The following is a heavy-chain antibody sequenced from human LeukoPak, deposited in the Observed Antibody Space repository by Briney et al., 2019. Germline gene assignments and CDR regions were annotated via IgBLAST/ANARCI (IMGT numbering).Heavy chain of an antibody. CDR2: INHSGSA. Sequence: PSETLSLTCAVYGGSFSGYYWSWIRQPPGKGLEWIGEINHSGSANYSPSLKSRVTISVDTSKNQFSLKMSSVTAADTAVYYCARGEDYASGTYYYYFDSWGQGTLVTLSS. D-gene: IGHD3-10*01. J-gene: IGHJ4*02. CDR3: ARGEDYASGTYYYYFDS. V-gene: IGHV4-34*01. CDR1: GGSFSGYY.